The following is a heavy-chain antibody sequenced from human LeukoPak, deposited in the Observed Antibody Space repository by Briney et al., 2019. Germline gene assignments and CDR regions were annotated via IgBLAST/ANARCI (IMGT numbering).Heavy chain of an antibody. D-gene: IGHD3-3*01. Sequence: SETLSLTYTVSGGSVSSHYWTWIRQPPGKGLQWVAYTNHVGSTDYNPSLKSRVTISVDTSKNQFSLKLTSVTAADTAVYYCARGGITIFGVTIEGFDYWGPGTLVTVSS. J-gene: IGHJ4*02. CDR2: TNHVGST. CDR1: GGSVSSHY. CDR3: ARGGITIFGVTIEGFDY. V-gene: IGHV4-59*02.